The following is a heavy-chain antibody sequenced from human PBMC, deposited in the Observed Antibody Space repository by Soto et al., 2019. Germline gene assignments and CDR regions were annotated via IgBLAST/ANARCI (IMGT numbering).Heavy chain of an antibody. D-gene: IGHD6-13*01. CDR1: GYSFTIYW. CDR3: ARHHGSPGSYFGLDV. V-gene: IGHV5-51*01. CDR2: IYPGDSDT. J-gene: IGHJ6*02. Sequence: PWESRRISCKGSGYSFTIYWINWVRQIPGKGLEWMGIIYPGDSDTRYSPSFQGQVTISADKSIDTAYLQWRSLKASDTAVYYCARHHGSPGSYFGLDVWGQGTTVTVSS.